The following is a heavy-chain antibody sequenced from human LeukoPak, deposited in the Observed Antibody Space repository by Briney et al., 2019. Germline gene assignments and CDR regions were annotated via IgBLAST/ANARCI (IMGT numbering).Heavy chain of an antibody. Sequence: GGSLRLSCAASGFSLSTNWMDWIRQAPGKGLEWVANIKQDGSAKHYVDSVRGRFTISRDNAKDSLYLQMNSLTVEDTAVYYCAKEGDWTHEYWGQGTLVTVSS. CDR2: IKQDGSAK. CDR3: AKEGDWTHEY. J-gene: IGHJ4*02. D-gene: IGHD2-21*02. V-gene: IGHV3-7*03. CDR1: GFSLSTNW.